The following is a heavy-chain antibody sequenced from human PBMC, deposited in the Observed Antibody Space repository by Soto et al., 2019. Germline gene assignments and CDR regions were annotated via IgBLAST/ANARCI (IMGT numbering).Heavy chain of an antibody. CDR2: IHHTGSA. D-gene: IGHD5-18*01. CDR3: ARIVTPSYGRVYFDF. Sequence: QLQLHESGPGLVKPSETLSLTCTVSGGSIRSSSTSFWAWLRQPPGKGLEYIGSIHHTGSAFYNPSLQSRVTISVDTSRNQFSLKVSSVTAADTATYSCARIVTPSYGRVYFDFWGQGTQVSVSS. J-gene: IGHJ4*02. CDR1: GGSIRSSSTSF. V-gene: IGHV4-39*01.